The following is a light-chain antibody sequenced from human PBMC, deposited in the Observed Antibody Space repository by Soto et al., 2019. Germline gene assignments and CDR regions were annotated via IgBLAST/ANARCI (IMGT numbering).Light chain of an antibody. J-gene: IGKJ1*01. Sequence: DIQMTQSPSSLSASVRDRVTITCRASQGISNYLAWYQQKPGKVPKLLIYAASTLQSGVPSRFSGSGSGADFTLTISSLEPQDVATYDCQKYGRFPWTCGQGTKVEIK. CDR2: AAS. V-gene: IGKV1-27*01. CDR3: QKYGRFPWT. CDR1: QGISNY.